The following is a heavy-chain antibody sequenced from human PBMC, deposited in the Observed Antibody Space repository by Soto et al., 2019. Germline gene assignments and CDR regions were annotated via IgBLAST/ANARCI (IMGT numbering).Heavy chain of an antibody. V-gene: IGHV4-59*01. D-gene: IGHD3-22*01. Sequence: SETLSLTCTVSGGSISSYYWSWIRQPPGKGLEWIGYIYYSGSTNYNPSLKSRVTISVDTSKNQFSLKLSSVTAADTAVYYCARSTYYYDSSGYPIDYWGQGTLVTVSS. CDR2: IYYSGST. CDR3: ARSTYYYDSSGYPIDY. J-gene: IGHJ4*02. CDR1: GGSISSYY.